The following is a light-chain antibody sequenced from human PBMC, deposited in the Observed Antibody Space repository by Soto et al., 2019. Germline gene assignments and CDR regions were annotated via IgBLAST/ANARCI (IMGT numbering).Light chain of an antibody. CDR2: GAS. CDR3: QKYGSSQT. Sequence: EILMTQSPATLSVSPGETVTFSCRASRSVSNRLAWYQHKPGQAPRLLISGASNGATGIPPKFSGSGSGTDFTLTISRLEPEDFAVYYCQKYGSSQTLGQGTKVDIK. V-gene: IGKV3-20*01. CDR1: RSVSNR. J-gene: IGKJ1*01.